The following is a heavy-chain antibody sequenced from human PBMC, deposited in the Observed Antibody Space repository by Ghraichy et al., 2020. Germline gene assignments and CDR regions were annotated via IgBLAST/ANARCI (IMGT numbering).Heavy chain of an antibody. J-gene: IGHJ4*02. Sequence: SVKGRFTISRDNAKISLYLQMNSLRAEDTAVYYCARDAPYGSAQRHFDYWGQGTLVTVSS. CDR3: ARDAPYGSAQRHFDY. V-gene: IGHV3-21*01. D-gene: IGHD3-10*01.